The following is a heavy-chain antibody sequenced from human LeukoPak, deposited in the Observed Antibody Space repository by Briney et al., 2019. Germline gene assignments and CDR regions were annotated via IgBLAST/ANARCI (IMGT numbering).Heavy chain of an antibody. V-gene: IGHV3-30*18. CDR1: GFTFSSYG. J-gene: IGHJ4*02. D-gene: IGHD2-21*02. CDR2: ISYDGSTT. Sequence: GRSLRLSCVASGFTFSSYGMHWVRQAPGKGLEWVAVISYDGSTTYYADSLKGRFTISRDNSKNTLYLQMNSLRAEDTAVYYGAQLRDEYWGQGTLVTVSS. CDR3: AQLRDEY.